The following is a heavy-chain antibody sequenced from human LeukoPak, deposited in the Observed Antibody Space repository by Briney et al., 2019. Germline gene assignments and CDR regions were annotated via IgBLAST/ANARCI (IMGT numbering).Heavy chain of an antibody. D-gene: IGHD3-10*01. J-gene: IGHJ6*04. CDR2: IGTAGDP. CDR3: ARGTYYGSGSYYYDGLNYYYGMDV. CDR1: GFTFSSYD. V-gene: IGHV3-13*05. Sequence: GGSLRLSCAASGFTFSSYDMHWVRQATGKGLEWVSAIGTAGDPYYPGSVKGRFTISRENAKNSLYLQMNSLRAGDTAVYYCARGTYYGSGSYYYDGLNYYYGMDVWGKETTVTVSS.